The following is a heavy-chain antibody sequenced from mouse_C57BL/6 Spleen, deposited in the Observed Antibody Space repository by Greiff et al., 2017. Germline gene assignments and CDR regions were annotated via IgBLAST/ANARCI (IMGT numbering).Heavy chain of an antibody. D-gene: IGHD1-1*01. CDR2: ISDGGSYT. J-gene: IGHJ4*01. CDR1: GFTFSSYA. V-gene: IGHV5-4*03. Sequence: EVKLMESGGGLVKPGGSLKLSCAASGFTFSSYAMSWVRQTPEKRLEWVATISDGGSYTYYPDNVKGRFTISSDNAKNNLYLQMSHLKAEDTAMYYCASDRRDDGRSRYAMDYWGQGTSVTVSS. CDR3: ASDRRDDGRSRYAMDY.